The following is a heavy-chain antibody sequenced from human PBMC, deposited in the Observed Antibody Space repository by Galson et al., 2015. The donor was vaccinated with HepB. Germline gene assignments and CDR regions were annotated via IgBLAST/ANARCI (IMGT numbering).Heavy chain of an antibody. CDR3: ARDYYDTSSDY. V-gene: IGHV7-4-1*02. Sequence: SVKVSCKASGYTFTRYVINWVRQAPGQGLEWMGWINTNTGNPTYAQGFTGRFVFSLDTSVNTAYLQISSLKAEDTGVYYCARDYYDTSSDYWGQGTLVTVSS. CDR1: GYTFTRYV. CDR2: INTNTGNP. J-gene: IGHJ4*02. D-gene: IGHD3-22*01.